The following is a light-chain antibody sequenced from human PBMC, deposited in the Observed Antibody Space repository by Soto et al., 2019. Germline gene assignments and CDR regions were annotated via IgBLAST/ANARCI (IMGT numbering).Light chain of an antibody. Sequence: DIVMTQSPDSLAVSLGERATFNCKSSQSILDRSKNKYYLAWYQQKSGQPPKLLIYWASLRESGVPDRFTGGGSGTDFTLTISSLQAEDVAVYDCQQYFTSPWTFGQGTKVE. V-gene: IGKV4-1*01. J-gene: IGKJ1*01. CDR2: WAS. CDR3: QQYFTSPWT. CDR1: QSILDRSKNKYY.